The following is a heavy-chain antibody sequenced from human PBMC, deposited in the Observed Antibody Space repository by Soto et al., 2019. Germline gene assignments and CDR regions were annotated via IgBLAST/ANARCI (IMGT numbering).Heavy chain of an antibody. CDR2: SYYSGST. V-gene: IGHV4-31*03. CDR3: ARDQAVAPLDY. CDR1: GGSISSGGYY. J-gene: IGHJ4*02. Sequence: QVQLQESGPGLVKPSQTLSLTCTVSGGSISSGGYYWSWIRQHPGKGLEGIGYSYYSGSTYYNPSLKSRVTISVDTSKNQFSLKLSSVTAADTAVYYCARDQAVAPLDYWGQGTLVTVSS. D-gene: IGHD6-19*01.